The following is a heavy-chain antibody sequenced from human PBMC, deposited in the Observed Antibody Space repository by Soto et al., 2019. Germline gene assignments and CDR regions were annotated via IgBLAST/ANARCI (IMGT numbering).Heavy chain of an antibody. CDR2: IYYSGST. V-gene: IGHV4-39*01. Sequence: TSETLSLTCPVSGGSISSSSYYWGWIRQPPGKGLEWIGSIYYSGSTYYNPSLKSRVTISVDTSKNQFSLKLSSVTAADTAVYYCARLPEYSGYDSRPFDAFDIWGQGTMVTVSS. J-gene: IGHJ3*02. CDR3: ARLPEYSGYDSRPFDAFDI. D-gene: IGHD5-12*01. CDR1: GGSISSSSYY.